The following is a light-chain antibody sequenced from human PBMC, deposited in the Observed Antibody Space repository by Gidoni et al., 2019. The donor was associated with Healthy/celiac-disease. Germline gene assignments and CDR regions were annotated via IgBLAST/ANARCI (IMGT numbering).Light chain of an antibody. V-gene: IGKV1-5*03. Sequence: DIQMPQSPSPLSASVGDRVTITCLASQSSSSWLAWYQQKPGKAPKLLIYKASSLERGVPSRFSVSGSGTEFTLTIRRLQPDDFATYYCQQYNSYLFTFXPXTKVDIK. J-gene: IGKJ3*01. CDR2: KAS. CDR3: QQYNSYLFT. CDR1: QSSSSW.